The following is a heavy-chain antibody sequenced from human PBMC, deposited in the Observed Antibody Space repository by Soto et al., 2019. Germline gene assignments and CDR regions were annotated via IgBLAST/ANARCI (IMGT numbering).Heavy chain of an antibody. D-gene: IGHD1-1*01. CDR2: INHSGST. J-gene: IGHJ5*02. CDR1: GGSFSGYY. CDR3: ARRPGWNDVVDWFDP. Sequence: PSETLSLTCAVYGGSFSGYYWSWIRQPPGKGLEWIGEINHSGSTNYNPSLKSRVTISVDTSKNQFSLKLSSATAADTAVYYCARRPGWNDVVDWFDPWGQGTLVTVSS. V-gene: IGHV4-34*01.